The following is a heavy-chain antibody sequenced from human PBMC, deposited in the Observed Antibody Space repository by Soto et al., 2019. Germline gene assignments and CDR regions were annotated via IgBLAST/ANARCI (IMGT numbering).Heavy chain of an antibody. D-gene: IGHD1-20*01. CDR3: ATLCITGTWEDLAFDY. CDR1: GYTFTSYG. J-gene: IGHJ4*02. CDR2: ISAYNGNT. Sequence: QVQLVQSGAEVKKPGASVKISCKASGYTFTSYGISWVRQAPGQGLEWMGWISAYNGNTNYAQKLQGRVTMTTDTSTSTAYMELRSLRSDDTAVYYCATLCITGTWEDLAFDYWGQGTLVTVSS. V-gene: IGHV1-18*01.